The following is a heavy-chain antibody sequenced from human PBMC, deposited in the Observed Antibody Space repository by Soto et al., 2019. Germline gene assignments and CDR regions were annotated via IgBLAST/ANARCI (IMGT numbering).Heavy chain of an antibody. CDR3: ARSRYCSSTSCYTMGYYYYYGMDV. Sequence: SETLSLTCAVYGGSFSGYYWSWIRQPPGKGLEWIGEINHSGSTNYNPSLKGRVTISVDTSKNQFSLKLSSVTAADTAVYYCARSRYCSSTSCYTMGYYYYYGMDVWGQGTTVTVSS. V-gene: IGHV4-34*01. CDR2: INHSGST. CDR1: GGSFSGYY. J-gene: IGHJ6*02. D-gene: IGHD2-2*02.